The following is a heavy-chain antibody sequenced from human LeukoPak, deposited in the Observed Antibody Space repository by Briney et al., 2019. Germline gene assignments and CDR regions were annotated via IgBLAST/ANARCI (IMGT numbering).Heavy chain of an antibody. J-gene: IGHJ4*02. Sequence: GGSLRLSCAASGFTFSSYSMNWVRQAPGKGLEWVSYISSSSSTIYYADSVKGRFTISRDNAKNSLYLQMNRLSVEDTALYYCARAEYDSSLGFGYWGQGTLVTVSS. V-gene: IGHV3-48*04. D-gene: IGHD3-22*01. CDR3: ARAEYDSSLGFGY. CDR2: ISSSSSTI. CDR1: GFTFSSYS.